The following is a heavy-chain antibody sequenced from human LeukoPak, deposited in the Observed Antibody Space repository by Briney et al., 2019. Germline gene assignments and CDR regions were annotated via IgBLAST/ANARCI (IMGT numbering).Heavy chain of an antibody. Sequence: SETLSLTCTVSGGSISSSDYYWNWIRQHPGKGLEWIGYIYYSGSTYYNPSLKIRVTISVDTAKNQFSQKMYYVTAADTAVYYCATAPVRGVPGGDAFDIWGQGTVVSVSS. CDR2: IYYSGST. CDR1: GGSISSSDYY. D-gene: IGHD3-10*01. J-gene: IGHJ3*02. V-gene: IGHV4-31*03. CDR3: ATAPVRGVPGGDAFDI.